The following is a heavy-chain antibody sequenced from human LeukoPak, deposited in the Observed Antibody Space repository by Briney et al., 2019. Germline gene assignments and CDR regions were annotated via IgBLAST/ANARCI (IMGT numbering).Heavy chain of an antibody. CDR2: ISGSGAYT. V-gene: IGHV3-23*01. J-gene: IGHJ4*02. Sequence: AGGSLRLSCAASGFTLRSYAMSWVRQAPGKGLEWVSTISGSGAYTYYAVSVKGRFTISRDNSKNTLYLQMNSLRAEDTAVYFCARASCSGGSCCYFDYWGQGTLVTVSS. CDR1: GFTLRSYA. D-gene: IGHD2-15*01. CDR3: ARASCSGGSCCYFDY.